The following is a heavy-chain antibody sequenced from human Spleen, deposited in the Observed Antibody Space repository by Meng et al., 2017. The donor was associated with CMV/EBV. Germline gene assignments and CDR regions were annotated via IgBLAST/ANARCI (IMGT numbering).Heavy chain of an antibody. CDR2: ISMSGSTI. CDR1: GFTFTSFI. J-gene: IGHJ4*02. Sequence: GGSLRLSCAASGFTFTSFIINWVRQAPGKGLDWVSYISMSGSTIYYADSVKGRFTISRDNAKNSLYLQMNSLRVEDTAVYYCARDTSGALDYWGQGTLVTVSS. D-gene: IGHD2-8*01. V-gene: IGHV3-48*04. CDR3: ARDTSGALDY.